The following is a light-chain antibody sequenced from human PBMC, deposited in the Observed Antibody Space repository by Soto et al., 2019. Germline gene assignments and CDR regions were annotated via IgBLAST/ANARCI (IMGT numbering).Light chain of an antibody. CDR1: QKMGTN. V-gene: IGKV3-15*01. CDR2: AAS. CDR3: QVYNRGPPIT. Sequence: IVVTQSPATLSVSTGERATLSCRTSQKMGTNLCWYQHKPGQAPRLLIYAASTRATGVPARFSGSGSGTEFTLTIISLQPEDFAVYYCQVYNRGPPITFGQGTRLEMK. J-gene: IGKJ5*01.